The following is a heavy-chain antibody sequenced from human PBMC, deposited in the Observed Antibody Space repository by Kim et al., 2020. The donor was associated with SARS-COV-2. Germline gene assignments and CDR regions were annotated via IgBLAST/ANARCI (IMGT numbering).Heavy chain of an antibody. Sequence: DSVKGRFTITRANSTNTLYLKMKSLRAEDTAVDYCARDPTNYDILTGIDYWGQGTLVTVSS. J-gene: IGHJ4*02. CDR3: ARDPTNYDILTGIDY. V-gene: IGHV3-30*07. D-gene: IGHD3-9*01.